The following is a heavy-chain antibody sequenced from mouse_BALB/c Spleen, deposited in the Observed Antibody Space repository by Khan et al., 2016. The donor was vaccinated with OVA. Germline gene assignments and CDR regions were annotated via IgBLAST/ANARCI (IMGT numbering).Heavy chain of an antibody. J-gene: IGHJ3*01. CDR2: INYSGST. CDR3: ARGVRLTY. CDR1: GYSITTDSA. Sequence: EVQLQESGPGLMKPSQSLSLTCTVTGYSITTDSAWNWIRQFPGNKLEWMGYINYSGSTSYNPSLKSRISITRDTSKNQFFLQLNSVTTEDTATYFCARGVRLTYWGQGTLVTVSA. V-gene: IGHV3-2*02. D-gene: IGHD2-14*01.